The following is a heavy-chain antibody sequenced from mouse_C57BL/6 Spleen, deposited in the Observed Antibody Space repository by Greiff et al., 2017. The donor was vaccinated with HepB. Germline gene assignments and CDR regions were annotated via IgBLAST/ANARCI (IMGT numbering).Heavy chain of an antibody. D-gene: IGHD1-1*01. J-gene: IGHJ4*01. Sequence: DVHLVESGGGLVKPGGSLKLSCAASGFTFSDYGMHWVRQAPEKGLEWVAYISSGSSTIYYADTVKGRFTISRDNAKNTLFLQMTSLRSEDTAMYYCANYYGSLYAIDYWGQGTSVTVSS. CDR2: ISSGSSTI. CDR3: ANYYGSLYAIDY. CDR1: GFTFSDYG. V-gene: IGHV5-17*01.